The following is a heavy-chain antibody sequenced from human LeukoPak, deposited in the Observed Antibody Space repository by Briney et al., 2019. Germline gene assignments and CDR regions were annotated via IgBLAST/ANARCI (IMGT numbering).Heavy chain of an antibody. J-gene: IGHJ4*02. CDR1: GFTFSSYE. D-gene: IGHD6-13*01. Sequence: GGSLRLSCAASGFTFSSYEMNWVRQAPGKGLEWVSYISSSGSTIYYADSVKGRFTISRDNAKNSLYLQMSSLRAEDTAVYYCAREVRSSSWYGGGYFDYWGQGTLVTVSS. CDR3: AREVRSSSWYGGGYFDY. CDR2: ISSSGSTI. V-gene: IGHV3-48*03.